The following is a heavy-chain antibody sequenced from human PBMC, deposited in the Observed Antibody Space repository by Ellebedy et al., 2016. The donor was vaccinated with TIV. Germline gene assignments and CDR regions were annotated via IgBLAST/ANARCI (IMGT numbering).Heavy chain of an antibody. J-gene: IGHJ6*02. CDR2: ISTGGAAI. Sequence: GESLKISCAASGFTFSDYEMNWVRQAPGKGPEWVSYISTGGAAIYYADSVKGRFTISRDNAKNSLYLQMDGLRGDDTAVYYCARGLLVPGYYYGMDVWGQGTPVTVSS. CDR3: ARGLLVPGYYYGMDV. V-gene: IGHV3-48*03. CDR1: GFTFSDYE. D-gene: IGHD6-13*01.